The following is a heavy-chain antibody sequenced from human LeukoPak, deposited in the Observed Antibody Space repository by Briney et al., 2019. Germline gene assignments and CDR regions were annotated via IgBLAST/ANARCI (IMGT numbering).Heavy chain of an antibody. CDR1: GFTFSSYG. J-gene: IGHJ4*02. Sequence: PGGSLRLSCAASGFTFSSYGMHWVRQAPGKGLEWVAFIRFDGNNKYYADSVKGRFTISRDNSKNTLYLQMNSLRGEDTAVYYCAKDYSSALRGFDYWGQGTLVAVSS. D-gene: IGHD6-25*01. CDR3: AKDYSSALRGFDY. V-gene: IGHV3-30*02. CDR2: IRFDGNNK.